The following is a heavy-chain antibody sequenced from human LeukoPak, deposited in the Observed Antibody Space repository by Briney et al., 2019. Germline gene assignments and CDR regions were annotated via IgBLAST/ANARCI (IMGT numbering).Heavy chain of an antibody. CDR2: IFSIGST. CDR1: GVSISGYY. J-gene: IGHJ4*02. Sequence: SETLSLTCTVSGVSISGYYWSWIPRPPGKGLEWIGYIFSIGSTNYNPSLTSLVTISEDTSVNQFSLTLSSVTAADTAVYYCARHYYDRSDSSSFDYWGQGPLVTVSS. CDR3: ARHYYDRSDSSSFDY. V-gene: IGHV4-59*08. D-gene: IGHD3-22*01.